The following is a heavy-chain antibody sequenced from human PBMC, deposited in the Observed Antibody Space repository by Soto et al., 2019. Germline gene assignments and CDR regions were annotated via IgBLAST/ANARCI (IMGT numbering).Heavy chain of an antibody. D-gene: IGHD2-21*01. V-gene: IGHV3-23*01. CDR3: AKDAVYNDGLWLMDH. CDR2: INGSGRGI. Sequence: GGSLRLSCTASGLPHSSFAMMWVRQAPGKGLECVSGINGSGRGIEYADSVKGRFTISRDNSKNTVYLQMTDLRADDTAVYYCAKDAVYNDGLWLMDHWGQGTQVTVS. CDR1: GLPHSSFA. J-gene: IGHJ4*02.